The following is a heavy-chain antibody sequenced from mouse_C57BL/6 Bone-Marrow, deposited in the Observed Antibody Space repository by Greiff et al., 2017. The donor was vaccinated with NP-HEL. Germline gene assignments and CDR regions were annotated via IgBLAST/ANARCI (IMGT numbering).Heavy chain of an antibody. V-gene: IGHV1-69*01. J-gene: IGHJ2*01. Sequence: QVQLQQPGAELVMPGASVKLSCKASGYTFTSYWMHWVKQRPGQGLEWIGEIDPSDSYNNYNQKFQGKSTLTVDKSSSTAYMQLSSLTSEDSAVYYCARGEWTCYYGSNYFDYWGQGTTLTVSS. CDR1: GYTFTSYW. CDR2: IDPSDSYN. D-gene: IGHD1-1*01. CDR3: ARGEWTCYYGSNYFDY.